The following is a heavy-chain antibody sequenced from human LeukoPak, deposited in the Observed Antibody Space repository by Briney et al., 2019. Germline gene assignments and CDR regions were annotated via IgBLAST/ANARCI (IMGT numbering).Heavy chain of an antibody. J-gene: IGHJ4*02. CDR2: IEYDGSIK. CDR1: GFTFSSYW. D-gene: IGHD2/OR15-2a*01. CDR3: AHLKNRGVFDY. Sequence: GGSLRLSCAGTGFTFSSYWMTWVRQAPGKGLEWVAFIEYDGSIKKYEDSVKGRFTISRDNSKNTLYLQMNSVRSEDTAVYYCAHLKNRGVFDYWGQGTLVTVSS. V-gene: IGHV3-30*02.